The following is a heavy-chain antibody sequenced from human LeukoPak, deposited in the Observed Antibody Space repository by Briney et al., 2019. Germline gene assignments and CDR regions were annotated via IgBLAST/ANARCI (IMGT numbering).Heavy chain of an antibody. CDR3: ARDRYITRSWGYDFDY. CDR1: GFTFSSYW. J-gene: IGHJ4*02. Sequence: GGSLRLSCAVSGFTFSSYWMSWVRKAPGKGLEWVANIKQDGSEKYYVDSVKGRFTISRDNAKNSLYLQMNTLRAEDTAVYYCARDRYITRSWGYDFDYWGQGTLVTVSS. V-gene: IGHV3-7*01. D-gene: IGHD1-26*01. CDR2: IKQDGSEK.